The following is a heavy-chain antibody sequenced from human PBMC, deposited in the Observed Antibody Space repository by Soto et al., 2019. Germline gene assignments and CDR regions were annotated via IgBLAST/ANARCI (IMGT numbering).Heavy chain of an antibody. J-gene: IGHJ4*02. CDR3: ASSDRRGFGFDY. CDR1: GDSISGNSAA. Sequence: SQTLSLTCDISGDSISGNSAAWNWIRHSPSRGLEWLGRTSYRSKWYNDYAVSVKSRITINPDTSKNQFSLQLNSVTPEDTALYYCASSDRRGFGFDYWGQGTLVTVSS. V-gene: IGHV6-1*01. D-gene: IGHD3-22*01. CDR2: TSYRSKWYN.